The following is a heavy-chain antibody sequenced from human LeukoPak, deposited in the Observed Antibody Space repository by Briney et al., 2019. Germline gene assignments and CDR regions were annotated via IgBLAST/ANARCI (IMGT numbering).Heavy chain of an antibody. D-gene: IGHD6-6*01. J-gene: IGHJ4*02. Sequence: GGSLRLSCAASGFTFSSYAMYWVRQAPGKGLEWVAVISYDGSNKYYADSVKGRFTISRDNSKNTLYQQMNSLRAEDTAVYYCARFSSSQNFDYWGQGTLVTVSS. CDR2: ISYDGSNK. CDR1: GFTFSSYA. V-gene: IGHV3-30-3*01. CDR3: ARFSSSQNFDY.